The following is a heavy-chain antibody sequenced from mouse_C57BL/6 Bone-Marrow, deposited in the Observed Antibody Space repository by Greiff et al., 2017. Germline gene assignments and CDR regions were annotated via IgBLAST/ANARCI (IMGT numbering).Heavy chain of an antibody. CDR2: ISDGGSYT. CDR3: ARDGGYLYYFDY. Sequence: EVMLVESGGGLVKPGGSLKLSCAASGFTFSGSAMSWVRQTPEKRMEWVANISDGGSYTYYPDNVKGRFTIARDNAKNNLYLQMSHLKSEDTAMYYCARDGGYLYYFDYWGQGTTLTVSS. J-gene: IGHJ2*01. V-gene: IGHV5-4*01. D-gene: IGHD1-1*02. CDR1: GFTFSGSA.